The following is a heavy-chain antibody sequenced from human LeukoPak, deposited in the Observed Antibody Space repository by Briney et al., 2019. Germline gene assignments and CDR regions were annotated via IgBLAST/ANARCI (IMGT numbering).Heavy chain of an antibody. V-gene: IGHV4-34*01. J-gene: IGHJ4*02. CDR1: GGSFSGYY. CDR2: INHSGSS. D-gene: IGHD3-10*01. Sequence: SETLSLTCAVDGGSFSGYYWSWIRQPPGKGLEWIGEINHSGSSNYNPSLKSRVTISVDTSKNQFSLKLSSVTAADTAVYYCARGTMVRGVPLIDYWGQGTLVTVSS. CDR3: ARGTMVRGVPLIDY.